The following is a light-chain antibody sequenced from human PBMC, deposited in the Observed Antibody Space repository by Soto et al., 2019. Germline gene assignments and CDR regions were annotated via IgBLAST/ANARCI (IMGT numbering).Light chain of an antibody. CDR2: AAS. V-gene: IGKV1-12*01. CDR3: QQGDSFPFT. J-gene: IGKJ4*01. CDR1: QDISSW. Sequence: DIKMTQSPSSVSASVGDRVTITCRASQDISSWVAWYQQKPGKAPKILISAASSLQSGVPRRFSGSGSGTDFTLIISSLQPEDVATYFCQQGDSFPFTLGGGTKVDIK.